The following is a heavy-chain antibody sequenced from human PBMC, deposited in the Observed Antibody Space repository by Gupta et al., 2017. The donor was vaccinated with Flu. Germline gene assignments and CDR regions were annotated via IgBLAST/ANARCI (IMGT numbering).Heavy chain of an antibody. J-gene: IGHJ6*03. V-gene: IGHV1-18*01. CDR3: GRWGPMYYYMDV. Sequence: QVQLVQSGAEVKNPGASVKLSCKASGYTFRNYGFTWVRQAPGQGLEWIGWISAYNGRTDYAQKFQDRVSMTTDPSTTTAYMELRSLRSDDTAVYYCGRWGPMYYYMDVWGKGTTVTVSS. CDR2: ISAYNGRT. CDR1: GYTFRNYG. D-gene: IGHD2-2*01.